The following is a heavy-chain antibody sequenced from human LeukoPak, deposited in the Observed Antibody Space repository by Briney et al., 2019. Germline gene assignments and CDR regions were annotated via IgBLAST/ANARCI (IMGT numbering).Heavy chain of an antibody. CDR2: ISGSGGST. Sequence: GGSLRLSCAASGFTFSSYAMSWVRQAPGKGLEWVSAISGSGGSTYYADSVKGRFTISRDNSKNALYLQMNSLRAGDTAVYYCAKDLAPTPTYYYDSSGYYPFEFDYWGQGTLVTVSS. CDR3: AKDLAPTPTYYYDSSGYYPFEFDY. V-gene: IGHV3-23*01. D-gene: IGHD3-22*01. J-gene: IGHJ4*02. CDR1: GFTFSSYA.